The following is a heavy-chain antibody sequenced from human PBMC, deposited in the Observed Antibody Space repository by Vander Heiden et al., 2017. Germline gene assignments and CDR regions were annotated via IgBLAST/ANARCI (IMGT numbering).Heavy chain of an antibody. CDR1: GFTFSSNG. D-gene: IGHD3-3*01. Sequence: QVQLVESGGGVVQPGRSLRLSCFASGFTFSSNGMHWVRQASGKGLEWVAVISYDGSNKDYADSVKGRFTISRDNSKNTLYLQMNILRAEDTAVYYCAKLAELRFLEWYEGGMYVCGQGTTVTVSA. V-gene: IGHV3-30*18. CDR2: ISYDGSNK. J-gene: IGHJ6*01. CDR3: AKLAELRFLEWYEGGMYV.